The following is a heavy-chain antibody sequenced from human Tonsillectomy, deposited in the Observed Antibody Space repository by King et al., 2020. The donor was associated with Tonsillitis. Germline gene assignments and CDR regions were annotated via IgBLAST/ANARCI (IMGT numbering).Heavy chain of an antibody. D-gene: IGHD3-3*01. CDR1: GFSLSNARMG. CDR2: IFSNDEK. J-gene: IGHJ4*02. V-gene: IGHV2-26*01. Sequence: SCPVLVPPPETLTLTCPVSGFSLSNARMGVSWIRQPPGKALEWLAHIFSNDEKSYSTSLKSRLTLSKDTSTSQVVLTMTNMDPVDTATYYCARIFRIPVVIMDYWGQGTLVTVSS. CDR3: ARIFRIPVVIMDY.